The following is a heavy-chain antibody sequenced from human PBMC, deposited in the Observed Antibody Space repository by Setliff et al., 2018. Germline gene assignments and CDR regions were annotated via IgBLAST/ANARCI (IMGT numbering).Heavy chain of an antibody. CDR3: ARRGMSSSWFQGYFDY. CDR2: ISAYNGNT. CDR1: GYTFSTYG. J-gene: IGHJ4*02. V-gene: IGHV1-18*01. D-gene: IGHD6-13*01. Sequence: ASVKVSCKDSGYTFSTYGISWVRQAPGQGLEWMGWISAYNGNTNYAQRFQGRVTMTTDTSTSTAYMELRSLRSDDTAVYYCARRGMSSSWFQGYFDYWGQGTLVTVSS.